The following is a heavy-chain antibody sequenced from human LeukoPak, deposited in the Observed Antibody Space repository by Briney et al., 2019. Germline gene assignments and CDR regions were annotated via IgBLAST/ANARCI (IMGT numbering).Heavy chain of an antibody. V-gene: IGHV3-23*01. CDR2: ISGSGGST. Sequence: GGSLRLSCAASGFTFSSYAMSWVRQAPGKGLEWVSAISGSGGSTYYADSVKGRFTISRDNSKNTLYLQMNSLRAGDTAVYYCAKEITAGYYDSSGAFDYWGQGTLVTVSS. J-gene: IGHJ4*02. D-gene: IGHD3-22*01. CDR3: AKEITAGYYDSSGAFDY. CDR1: GFTFSSYA.